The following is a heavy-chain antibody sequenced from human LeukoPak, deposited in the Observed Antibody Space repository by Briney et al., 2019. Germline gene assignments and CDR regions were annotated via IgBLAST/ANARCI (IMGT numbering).Heavy chain of an antibody. CDR1: GGSFSGYY. V-gene: IGHV4-34*01. J-gene: IGHJ4*02. Sequence: SETLSLTCAVYGGSFSGYYWSWIRQPPGKGLEWIGEINHSGSTNYNPSLKSRVTISVDTSNNQFSLKLSSVTAADTAVYYCARGRLRFLEWLDKRYYFDYWGQGTLVTVSS. CDR2: INHSGST. D-gene: IGHD3-3*01. CDR3: ARGRLRFLEWLDKRYYFDY.